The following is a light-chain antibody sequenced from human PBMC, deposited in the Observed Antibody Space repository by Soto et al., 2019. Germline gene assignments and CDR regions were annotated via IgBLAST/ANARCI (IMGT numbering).Light chain of an antibody. CDR3: SSYAGSSDV. CDR2: EVN. J-gene: IGLJ1*01. CDR1: SSVVGGYNY. Sequence: QSALTQPPSASGCPGQSVAISCTGTSSVVGGYNYVSWYQQHPGKAPKLMIYEVNKRPSGVPDRFSGSKSGNTASLTVTGLQAEDEADYFCSSYAGSSDVFGTGTKVTVL. V-gene: IGLV2-8*01.